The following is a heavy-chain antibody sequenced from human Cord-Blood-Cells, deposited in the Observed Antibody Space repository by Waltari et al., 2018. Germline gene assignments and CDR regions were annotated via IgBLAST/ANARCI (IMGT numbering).Heavy chain of an antibody. CDR2: IIPILGIA. J-gene: IGHJ4*02. CDR3: ARDDLTIFGAPHSSPYFDY. CDR1: AGNFSKYA. D-gene: IGHD3-3*01. V-gene: IGHV1-69*09. Sequence: QVQLVQSGAAVKRPGSSVTVLCTASAGNFSKYAISWVRQAPGAGLEWMGRIIPILGIANYAQKFQGRVTITADKSTSTAYMELSSLRSEDTAVYYCARDDLTIFGAPHSSPYFDYWGQGTLVTVSS.